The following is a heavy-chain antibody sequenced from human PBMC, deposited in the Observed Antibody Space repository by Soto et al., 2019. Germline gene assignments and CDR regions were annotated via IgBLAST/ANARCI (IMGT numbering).Heavy chain of an antibody. V-gene: IGHV3-23*01. CDR1: GFTFSDHA. Sequence: EVQLLESGGGLVQPGGSLRLSCTASGFTFSDHAMTWVRQAPGKGLEWLSGISGGGTGAYYADSVKGRFTVSRDNSNNTVFLQMDSLRVEDTAVYYCATDLWWHTHWGQGTLVTVSS. CDR2: ISGGGTGA. J-gene: IGHJ4*02. CDR3: ATDLWWHTH. D-gene: IGHD2-15*01.